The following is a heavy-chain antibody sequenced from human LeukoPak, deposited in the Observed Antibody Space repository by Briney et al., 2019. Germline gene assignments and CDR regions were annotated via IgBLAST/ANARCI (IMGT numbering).Heavy chain of an antibody. J-gene: IGHJ6*03. CDR3: ARGRAIFGAGYYYYYMDV. Sequence: PSETLSLTCAVYGESFSGYYWSWIRQPPGKGLEWIGEINHSGSTKYNPSLKSRVTISVDTSKNQFSLKLSSVTAADTAVYYCARGRAIFGAGYYYYYMDVWGKGTTVTVSS. V-gene: IGHV4-34*01. CDR2: INHSGST. CDR1: GESFSGYY. D-gene: IGHD3-3*01.